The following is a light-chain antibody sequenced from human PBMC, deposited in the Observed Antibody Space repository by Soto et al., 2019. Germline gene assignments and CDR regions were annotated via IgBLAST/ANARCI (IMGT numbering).Light chain of an antibody. CDR1: QTISSW. CDR2: KAS. CDR3: QHYNSYSEA. J-gene: IGKJ4*02. Sequence: DIQMTQSPSTLSGSVGDRVTITCRASQTISSWLAWYQQKPGKAPKLLIYKASTLKSGVPSRFSGSGSGTEFTLTISSLQPDDFETYYCQHYNSYSEAFGRGTKVEIX. V-gene: IGKV1-5*03.